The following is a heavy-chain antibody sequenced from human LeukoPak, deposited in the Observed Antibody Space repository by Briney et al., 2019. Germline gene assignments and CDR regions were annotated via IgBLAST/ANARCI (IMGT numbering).Heavy chain of an antibody. CDR1: GGSISSDY. J-gene: IGHJ6*03. Sequence: PSETLSLTCTVSGGSISSDYWSWIRQPPGKGLEWIGYIYHSGSTNYNPSLKSRVTISVHTSKNQFSLKLSSVTAADTAVYFCARGSSSWMDYYMDVWGKGTTVTVSS. D-gene: IGHD6-13*01. CDR3: ARGSSSWMDYYMDV. V-gene: IGHV4-59*12. CDR2: IYHSGST.